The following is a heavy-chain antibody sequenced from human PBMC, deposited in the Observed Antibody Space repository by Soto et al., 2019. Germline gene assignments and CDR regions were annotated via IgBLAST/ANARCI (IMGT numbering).Heavy chain of an antibody. J-gene: IGHJ6*02. CDR2: IDSSTKYT. Sequence: QVQLVESGGGLVRPGGSLRLSCEASGFTFRDYYMTWFRQAPGKGLEWLSYIDSSTKYTNYADSVKGRFTISRDNAKNSLYLQMIGLRADDTAVYYCAREYYYTMDVWGQGTMVTVSS. CDR1: GFTFRDYY. V-gene: IGHV3-11*05. CDR3: AREYYYTMDV.